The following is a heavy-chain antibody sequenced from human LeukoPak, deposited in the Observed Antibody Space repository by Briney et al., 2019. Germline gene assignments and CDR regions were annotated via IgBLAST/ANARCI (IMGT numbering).Heavy chain of an antibody. V-gene: IGHV3-23*01. CDR1: GFTFSSYA. CDR2: IGGSGGST. D-gene: IGHD3-10*01. J-gene: IGHJ4*02. Sequence: GGSLKLSCAASGFTFSSYAMSWVRQAPGKGLEWVSSIGGSGGSTYYADSVKGRSTISRDTSKNTLYLQMNSLRAEDTAVYYCAKYRGFGDSYDSWGQGTLVTVSS. CDR3: AKYRGFGDSYDS.